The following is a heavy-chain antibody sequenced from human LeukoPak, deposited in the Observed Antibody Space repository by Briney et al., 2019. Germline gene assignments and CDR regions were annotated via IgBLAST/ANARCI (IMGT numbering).Heavy chain of an antibody. Sequence: PSETPFLTCSVSGGSMISYYWGWFRQSPREGLEWIGYIYYSGGTAYNPSLKNRVTISVDTSKNQFSLNLTSVTTADTAFYYCARGPTRYYFDYWGQGTVVTVSS. J-gene: IGHJ4*02. CDR3: ARGPTRYYFDY. CDR1: GGSMISYY. CDR2: IYYSGGT. V-gene: IGHV4-59*01. D-gene: IGHD3-3*01.